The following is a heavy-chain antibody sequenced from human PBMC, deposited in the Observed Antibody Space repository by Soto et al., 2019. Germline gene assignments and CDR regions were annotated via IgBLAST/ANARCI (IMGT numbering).Heavy chain of an antibody. D-gene: IGHD2-15*01. CDR1: GGSISSYY. Sequence: SETLSLTCTVSGGSISSYYWSWIRQPPGKGLEWIGYIHYSGSTNYNPSLKSRVTISVDTSKNQFSLKLSSVTAADTAVYYCASGGSCYSRYCYFDYWGQGTLVTVS. J-gene: IGHJ4*02. V-gene: IGHV4-59*01. CDR2: IHYSGST. CDR3: ASGGSCYSRYCYFDY.